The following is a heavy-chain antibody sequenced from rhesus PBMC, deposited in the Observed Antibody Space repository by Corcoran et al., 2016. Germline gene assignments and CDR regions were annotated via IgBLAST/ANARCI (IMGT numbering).Heavy chain of an antibody. CDR2: IYGSGGGT. J-gene: IGHJ4*01. V-gene: IGHV4-106*01. CDR1: GGSISDDYY. D-gene: IGHD3-16*01. CDR3: ARYYYSGSY. Sequence: QVQLQESGPGLVKPSETLSLTCAVSGGSISDDYYWSWIRQPPGKGLEWIGYIYGSGGGTNYNPSLKNRVTISIDTSKNQFSLKLSSVTAADTAVYYGARYYYSGSYWGQGVLVTVSS.